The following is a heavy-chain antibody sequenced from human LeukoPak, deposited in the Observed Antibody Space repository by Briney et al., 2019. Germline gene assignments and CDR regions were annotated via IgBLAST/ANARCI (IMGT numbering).Heavy chain of an antibody. D-gene: IGHD3-10*01. Sequence: PGGSLRLSCAASGFTFSSYSMNWVRQAPGKGLEWVSSISSSSSYIYYADSVKGRFTISRDNAKNSLYLQMNSLRAEDTAVYYCARVTAGYYGSGSFDYWGQGTLVTVSS. CDR2: ISSSSSYI. V-gene: IGHV3-21*01. J-gene: IGHJ4*02. CDR3: ARVTAGYYGSGSFDY. CDR1: GFTFSSYS.